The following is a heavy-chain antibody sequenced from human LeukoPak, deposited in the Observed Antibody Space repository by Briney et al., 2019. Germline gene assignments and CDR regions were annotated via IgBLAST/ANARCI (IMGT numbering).Heavy chain of an antibody. J-gene: IGHJ4*02. V-gene: IGHV4-59*08. CDR1: GASITSYY. CDR2: IHNSGAT. Sequence: SETLSLTCYVSGASITSYYWSWFRQSPGNGLEWIAFIHNSGATKSNPSFKSRVTISLDTSKSQFSLRLNSVTAADTAVYHCARHLSRGTYPLDYRGQGSLVTVSS. CDR3: ARHLSRGTYPLDY. D-gene: IGHD1-26*01.